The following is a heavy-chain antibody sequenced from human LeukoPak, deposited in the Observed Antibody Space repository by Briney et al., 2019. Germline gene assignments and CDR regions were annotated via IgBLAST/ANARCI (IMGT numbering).Heavy chain of an antibody. CDR2: IRSKTNNYAT. V-gene: IGHV3-73*01. Sequence: GGSLKLSCAASGFTFSGSAMHWVRQAPGKGLEWVGRIRSKTNNYATAYAASVKGRFTISRDDSKNTAYLQMNSLRAEDTAVYYCAKDQGDFWSGYYHFDYWGQGTLVTVSS. CDR3: AKDQGDFWSGYYHFDY. J-gene: IGHJ4*02. D-gene: IGHD3-3*01. CDR1: GFTFSGSA.